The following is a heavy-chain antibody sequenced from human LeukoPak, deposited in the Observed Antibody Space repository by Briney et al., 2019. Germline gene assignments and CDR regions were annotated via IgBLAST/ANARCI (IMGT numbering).Heavy chain of an antibody. CDR2: INPSGGST. CDR3: ASVASQAATYAFDI. Sequence: ASAKVSCKASGYTFTSYYMHWVRQAPGQGLEWMGIINPSGGSTSYAQKFQGRVTMTRDMSTSTVYMELSSLRSEDTAVYYCASVASQAATYAFDIWGQGTMVTVSS. D-gene: IGHD6-13*01. V-gene: IGHV1-46*01. J-gene: IGHJ3*02. CDR1: GYTFTSYY.